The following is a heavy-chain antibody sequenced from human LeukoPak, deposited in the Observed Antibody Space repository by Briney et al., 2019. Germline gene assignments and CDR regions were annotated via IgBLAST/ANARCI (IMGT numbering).Heavy chain of an antibody. CDR1: GGSINSNSYY. CDR3: ARRISGWYFDY. J-gene: IGHJ4*02. Sequence: SETLSLTCTVSGGSINSNSYYWGWIRQPPGKGLEWIGTIYYSGSTYYNPSLKSRVTISVDTSKNQFSLKLSSVTAADTAVYHCARRISGWYFDYWGQGTLVTVSS. V-gene: IGHV4-39*01. CDR2: IYYSGST. D-gene: IGHD6-19*01.